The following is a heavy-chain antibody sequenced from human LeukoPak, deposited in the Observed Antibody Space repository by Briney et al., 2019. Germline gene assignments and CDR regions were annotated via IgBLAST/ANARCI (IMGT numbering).Heavy chain of an antibody. CDR3: ARDIRLDY. V-gene: IGHV1-18*01. Sequence: ASVTVSYMPSGYTFTRYGLRWVRPAPGQGLAWMGWISAYNGNTHYPQKLQGTVTITTDTSTSTAYLELKSPRPDGPAVYYCARDIRLDYWGKGTLVTVSS. CDR1: GYTFTRYG. CDR2: ISAYNGNT. J-gene: IGHJ4*02.